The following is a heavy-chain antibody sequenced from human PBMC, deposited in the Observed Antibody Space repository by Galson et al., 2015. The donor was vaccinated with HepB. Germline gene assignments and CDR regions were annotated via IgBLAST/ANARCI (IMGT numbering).Heavy chain of an antibody. V-gene: IGHV3-11*06. J-gene: IGHJ2*01. Sequence: SLRLSCAASGFTFSDYYMSWIRQAPGKGLEWVSYISSSSSYTNYADSVKGRFTISRDNAKNSLYLQMNSLRAEDTAVYYCARDLPENITIWGVRIVRDYWYFDLWGRGALVTVSS. CDR3: ARDLPENITIWGVRIVRDYWYFDL. CDR1: GFTFSDYY. D-gene: IGHD3-10*01. CDR2: ISSSSSYT.